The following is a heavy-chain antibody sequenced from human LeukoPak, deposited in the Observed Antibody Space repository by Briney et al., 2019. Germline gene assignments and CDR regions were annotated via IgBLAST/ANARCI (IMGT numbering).Heavy chain of an antibody. J-gene: IGHJ4*02. D-gene: IGHD3-3*01. Sequence: GASVKVSCKVSGYTLTELSMHWVRQAPGKGLEWMGGFDPEDGETIYAQKFQGRVTMTEDTSTDTAYMELSSLRSEDTAVYYCARGLPSYDFWSGYFDYWGQGTLVIVSS. CDR1: GYTLTELS. CDR3: ARGLPSYDFWSGYFDY. CDR2: FDPEDGET. V-gene: IGHV1-24*01.